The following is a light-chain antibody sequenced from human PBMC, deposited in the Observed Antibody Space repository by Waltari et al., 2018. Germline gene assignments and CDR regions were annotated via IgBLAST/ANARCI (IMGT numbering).Light chain of an antibody. J-gene: IGKJ1*01. CDR3: QQLNSYPWT. Sequence: IQLTQSPSSLSASVGDRVTITCRASQGISSYLAWYQQKPGKAPKLLIYAASTLQSVVPARFSGSGSGTDFTLAIISLQPEDFATYYCQQLNSYPWTFGQGTKVEIK. V-gene: IGKV1-9*01. CDR1: QGISSY. CDR2: AAS.